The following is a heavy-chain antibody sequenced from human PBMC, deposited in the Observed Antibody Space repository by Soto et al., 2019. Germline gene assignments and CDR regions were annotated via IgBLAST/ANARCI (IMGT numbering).Heavy chain of an antibody. V-gene: IGHV3-74*01. CDR2: INSDGSST. CDR3: AGSREPGYSSSWSPQGY. Sequence: GGSLRLSCAASGFTFSSYWMHWVRQAPGKGLVWVSRINSDGSSTSYADSVKGRFTISRDNAKNTLYLQMNSLRAEDTAVYYCAGSREPGYSSSWSPQGYGGQGTLVTVS. D-gene: IGHD6-13*01. J-gene: IGHJ4*02. CDR1: GFTFSSYW.